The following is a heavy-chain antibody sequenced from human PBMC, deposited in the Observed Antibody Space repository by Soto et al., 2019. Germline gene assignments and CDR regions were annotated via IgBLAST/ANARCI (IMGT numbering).Heavy chain of an antibody. Sequence: PSETLSLTCAVYGGSFSGYYWSWIRQPPGKGLEWIGEINHSGSTNYNPSLKSRVTISVDTSKNQFSLKLSSVTAADTAVYYCARAKAAVVGNYYYHYYMDVWGKGTTVTVSS. CDR2: INHSGST. CDR1: GGSFSGYY. D-gene: IGHD1-26*01. CDR3: ARAKAAVVGNYYYHYYMDV. J-gene: IGHJ6*03. V-gene: IGHV4-34*01.